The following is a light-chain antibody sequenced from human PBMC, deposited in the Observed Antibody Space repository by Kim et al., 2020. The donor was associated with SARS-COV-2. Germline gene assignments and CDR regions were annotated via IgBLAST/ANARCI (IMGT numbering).Light chain of an antibody. V-gene: IGKV1-9*01. J-gene: IGKJ4*01. CDR2: AAS. Sequence: IQLTQSPSSLSAPVGDTVTITCRASQGIASYLAWYQQKPGKAPKLLNYAASSLQRGVPPRISGSGSGTDITLTISSLQPAYLVHYYSQQLSTYPLTFGGGTKVDIK. CDR3: QQLSTYPLT. CDR1: QGIASY.